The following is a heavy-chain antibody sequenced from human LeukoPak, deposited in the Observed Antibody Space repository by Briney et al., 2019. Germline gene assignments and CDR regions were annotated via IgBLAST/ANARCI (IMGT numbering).Heavy chain of an antibody. V-gene: IGHV4-39*07. CDR1: GGSISSSSYY. CDR2: IYYSGST. CDR3: AAGSYYYYMDV. D-gene: IGHD1-26*01. Sequence: SETLSLTCTVSGGSISSSSYYWGWIRRPPGKGLEWIGSIYYSGSTYYNPSLKSRVTISVDTSKNQFSLKLSSVTAADTAVYYCAAGSYYYYMDVWGKGTTVTVSS. J-gene: IGHJ6*03.